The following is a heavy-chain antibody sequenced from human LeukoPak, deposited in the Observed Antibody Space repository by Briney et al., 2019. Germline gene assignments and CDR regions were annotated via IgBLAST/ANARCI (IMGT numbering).Heavy chain of an antibody. Sequence: SGGSLRLSCAASGFTFSSYAITWVRQAPGKGLECVSGISTSGGRTYYADSVKGRFTVSKDNSKNTLYLQMSSLRAEDTAVYFCAFGSGSYDDINAFDIWGQGTMVTVSS. V-gene: IGHV3-23*01. CDR3: AFGSGSYDDINAFDI. CDR2: ISTSGGRT. CDR1: GFTFSSYA. J-gene: IGHJ3*02. D-gene: IGHD3-10*01.